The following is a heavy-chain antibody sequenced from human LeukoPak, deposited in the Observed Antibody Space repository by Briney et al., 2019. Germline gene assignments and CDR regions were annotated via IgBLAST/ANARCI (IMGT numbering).Heavy chain of an antibody. J-gene: IGHJ6*02. Sequence: ASVTVSCKASGYTFTSYDINWVRQATGQGLEWMGGIIPIFGTANYAQKFQGRVTITADESTSTAYMELSSLRSEDTAVYYCARDLWDYYYYGMDVWGRGTTVTVSS. D-gene: IGHD2/OR15-2a*01. CDR1: GYTFTSYD. CDR3: ARDLWDYYYYGMDV. CDR2: IIPIFGTA. V-gene: IGHV1-69*13.